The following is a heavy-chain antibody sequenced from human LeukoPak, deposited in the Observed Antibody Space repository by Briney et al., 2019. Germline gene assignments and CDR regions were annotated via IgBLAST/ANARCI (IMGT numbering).Heavy chain of an antibody. J-gene: IGHJ5*02. CDR1: GSSISNYF. CDR3: AREAGTWFDP. Sequence: PSETLSLTCTVSGSSISNYFWNWVRQPPGKGLEWIGYILHSGSANYNPSLKSRVTMSLDTSKNQFSLKLSSVTAADTAIYYCAREAGTWFDPWGQGTLVTVSS. D-gene: IGHD6-13*01. V-gene: IGHV4-59*01. CDR2: ILHSGSA.